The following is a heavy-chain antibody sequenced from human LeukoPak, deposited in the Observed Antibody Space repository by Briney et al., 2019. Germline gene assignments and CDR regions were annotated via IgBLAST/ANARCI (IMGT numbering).Heavy chain of an antibody. Sequence: PPETLSLTCTVSGDSISSGSYYWSWIRQPAGEGLEWIGRIYSSGRTHYSPSLKSRVTISVDTSRNQFSLRLRSVTAADTAVYHCARHGGTRNYFQHWGQGTLVTVSS. CDR3: ARHGGTRNYFQH. J-gene: IGHJ1*01. D-gene: IGHD2-15*01. CDR1: GDSISSGSYY. CDR2: IYSSGRT. V-gene: IGHV4-61*02.